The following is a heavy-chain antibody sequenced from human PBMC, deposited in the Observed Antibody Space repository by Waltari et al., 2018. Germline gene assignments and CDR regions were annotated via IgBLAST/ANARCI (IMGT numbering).Heavy chain of an antibody. CDR3: ARGWFYQGFDP. J-gene: IGHJ5*02. D-gene: IGHD2-15*01. V-gene: IGHV4-4*07. Sequence: QVQLQESGPGLVKPSETLSLTCTVSGGSISGYYWSWIRQPAGKGLEWIGRIYTSGITNYNPSHTSRVTLSVDTSKNQFSLKLSSVTAADTAVYYCARGWFYQGFDPWGQGTLVTVSS. CDR2: IYTSGIT. CDR1: GGSISGYY.